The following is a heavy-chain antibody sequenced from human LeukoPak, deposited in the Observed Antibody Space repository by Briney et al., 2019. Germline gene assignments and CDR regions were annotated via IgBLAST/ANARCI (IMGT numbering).Heavy chain of an antibody. D-gene: IGHD3-10*01. J-gene: IGHJ6*02. Sequence: GGSLRLSCAASGFTFSSYAMSWVRQAPGKVLEWVSAISGSGGSTYYADSVKGRFTISRDNSKNTLYLQMNSLRAEDTAVYYCAKGITTAYYYGMDVWGQGTTVTVSS. V-gene: IGHV3-23*01. CDR3: AKGITTAYYYGMDV. CDR2: ISGSGGST. CDR1: GFTFSSYA.